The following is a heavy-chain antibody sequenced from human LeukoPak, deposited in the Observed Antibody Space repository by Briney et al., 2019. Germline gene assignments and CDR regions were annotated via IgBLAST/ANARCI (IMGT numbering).Heavy chain of an antibody. V-gene: IGHV3-23*01. CDR2: ICGSGSGT. J-gene: IGHJ6*02. Sequence: GGSLRLSCAASGFTFDSYAMNWVRQAPGKGLEWVSVICGSGSGTYYADSVKGRFTISRDNSKNTLYLQMNSLRAEDTAVYYCAEGSGGSCYTGMDVWGQGTTVTVS. CDR1: GFTFDSYA. CDR3: AEGSGGSCYTGMDV. D-gene: IGHD2-15*01.